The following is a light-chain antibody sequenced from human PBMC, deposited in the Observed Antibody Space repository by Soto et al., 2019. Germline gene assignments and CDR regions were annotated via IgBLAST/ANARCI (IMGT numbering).Light chain of an antibody. CDR1: QSVSSR. CDR3: QHYVERSPIT. V-gene: IGKV3-20*01. CDR2: GAS. Sequence: IVMAQSPGALSLSPGDRATLSFRSSQSVSSRLAWYQQKPGQAPRLLISGASSRATGIPDRFSGSGSGTDFTLTISRLEPEDFALYYCQHYVERSPITFGQGTRLEIK. J-gene: IGKJ5*01.